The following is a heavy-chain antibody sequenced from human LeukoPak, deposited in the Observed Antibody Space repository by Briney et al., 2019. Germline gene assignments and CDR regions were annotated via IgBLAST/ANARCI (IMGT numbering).Heavy chain of an antibody. Sequence: GASVKVSCKASGYTFTGYYMHWVRQAPGQGLEWMGWINPNSGGTSYAQKFQGRVTMTRDTSISTAYMELSRLRSDDTAVYYCARGRSGWTEDASDIWGQGTMVTVSS. D-gene: IGHD6-19*01. V-gene: IGHV1-2*02. CDR2: INPNSGGT. J-gene: IGHJ3*02. CDR1: GYTFTGYY. CDR3: ARGRSGWTEDASDI.